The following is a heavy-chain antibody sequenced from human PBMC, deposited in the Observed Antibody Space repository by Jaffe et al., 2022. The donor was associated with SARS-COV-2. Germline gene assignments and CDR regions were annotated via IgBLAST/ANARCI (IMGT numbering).Heavy chain of an antibody. Sequence: QVQLVESGGGVVQPGRSLRLSCAASGFTFSSYAMHWVRQAPGKGLEWVAVISYDGSNKYYADSVKGRFTISRDNSKNTLYLQMNSLRAEDTAVYYCARGTISSGWYGFFDYWGQGTLVTVSS. CDR2: ISYDGSNK. CDR1: GFTFSSYA. CDR3: ARGTISSGWYGFFDY. J-gene: IGHJ4*02. V-gene: IGHV3-30-3*01. D-gene: IGHD6-19*01.